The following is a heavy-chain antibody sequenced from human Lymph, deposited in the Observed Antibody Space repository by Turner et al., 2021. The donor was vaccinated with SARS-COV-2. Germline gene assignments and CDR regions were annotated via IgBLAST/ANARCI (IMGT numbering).Heavy chain of an antibody. CDR2: INPSGGST. Sequence: QVQLVQSGAEVKKPGASVKVSCKASRYTFTSYYMPWVRQAPGQGLEWMGIINPSGGSTSYAQKFQCRVTMTSDTSTSTVYMELSSLRSEDTAVYYCARDSAFLPSKNWFDPWGQGTLVTVSS. CDR3: ARDSAFLPSKNWFDP. V-gene: IGHV1-46*01. CDR1: RYTFTSYY. J-gene: IGHJ5*02. D-gene: IGHD1-26*01.